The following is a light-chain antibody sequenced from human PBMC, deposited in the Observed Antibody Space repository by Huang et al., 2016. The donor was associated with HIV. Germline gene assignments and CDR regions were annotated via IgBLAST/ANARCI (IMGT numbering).Light chain of an antibody. CDR1: QASNDF. CDR2: AAS. V-gene: IGKV1-8*01. CDR3: QQYYSYRT. J-gene: IGKJ1*01. Sequence: AIRMTQSPSSPSASTGDRVNITCRASQASNDFLAWYQRKPGQAPNLLIYAASILETGVPSRFSGSGSGTEFNLSISCLQSEYFATYYCQQYYSYRTFGQRTQVEIK.